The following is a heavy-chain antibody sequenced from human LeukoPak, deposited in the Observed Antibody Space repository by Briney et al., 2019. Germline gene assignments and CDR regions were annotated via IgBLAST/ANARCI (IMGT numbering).Heavy chain of an antibody. CDR3: VRDGSYYDSSGYYYLY. J-gene: IGHJ4*02. CDR1: GYTFTRFY. Sequence: ASVKVSCKASGYTFTRFYIHWVRQAPGQGLEWMGIINPSGGSTNYAQKFQGRVTITADESTSTAYMELSSLRSEDTAVYYCVRDGSYYDSSGYYYLYWGQGTLVTVSS. CDR2: INPSGGST. V-gene: IGHV1-46*01. D-gene: IGHD3-22*01.